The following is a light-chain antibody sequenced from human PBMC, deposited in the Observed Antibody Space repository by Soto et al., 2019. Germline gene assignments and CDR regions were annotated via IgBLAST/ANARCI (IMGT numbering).Light chain of an antibody. CDR2: EVN. V-gene: IGLV2-8*01. Sequence: QSALTQPPSASGSPGQSVAISCTGTSSDVGGYNYVSWYQQHPGKAPKLMIYEVNKRPSGVPDRFSGSKSGNTASLTVSGLQAEDEADYYCSXXXXXXXVFXXGTKV. CDR1: SSDVGGYNY. J-gene: IGLJ1*01. CDR3: SXXXXXXXV.